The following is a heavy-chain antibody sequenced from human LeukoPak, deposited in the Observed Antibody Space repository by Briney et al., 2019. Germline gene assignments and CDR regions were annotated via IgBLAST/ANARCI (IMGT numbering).Heavy chain of an antibody. Sequence: SETLSLTCSVSGGSISNYYWSWIRQPPGKGLEWIGFVYYSGTTHYNPSLESRVTISVDVSKNQFSLKLGSVTTADTAVYYCARDVPFNYGSGSYYNLYFDYWGQGTLVTVSS. D-gene: IGHD3-10*01. CDR1: GGSISNYY. V-gene: IGHV4-59*01. CDR3: ARDVPFNYGSGSYYNLYFDY. J-gene: IGHJ4*02. CDR2: VYYSGTT.